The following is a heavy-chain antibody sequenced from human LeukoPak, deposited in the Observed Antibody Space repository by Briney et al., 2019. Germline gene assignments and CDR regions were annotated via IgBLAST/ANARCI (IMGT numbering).Heavy chain of an antibody. D-gene: IGHD5-18*01. J-gene: IGHJ4*02. CDR2: ITYSGST. Sequence: PSETLSLTCTVSGGPISNTDSYWGWVRQPPGKGLEWIGSITYSGSTYYNPPLRSRVTISIDTSKNQFSLKLTSVTAADTAVYYCARPSRGSGFNYGYSGYFDYWGQGTLVTVSS. CDR1: GGPISNTDSY. CDR3: ARPSRGSGFNYGYSGYFDY. V-gene: IGHV4-39*01.